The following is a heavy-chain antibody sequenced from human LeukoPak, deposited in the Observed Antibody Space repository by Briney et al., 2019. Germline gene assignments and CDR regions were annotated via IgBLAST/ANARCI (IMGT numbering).Heavy chain of an antibody. D-gene: IGHD4-11*01. CDR3: ARDNSPGWFGP. CDR1: GFTFSSYW. CDR2: ISPDGTTT. J-gene: IGHJ5*02. V-gene: IGHV3-74*01. Sequence: GGSLRLSCAASGFTFSSYWMHWVRQAPGKGLEWVSRISPDGTTTAFADSVEGRFAISGGNAKNTLYLQMTSLRAEDTAMYYCARDNSPGWFGPWGQGTLVTVSA.